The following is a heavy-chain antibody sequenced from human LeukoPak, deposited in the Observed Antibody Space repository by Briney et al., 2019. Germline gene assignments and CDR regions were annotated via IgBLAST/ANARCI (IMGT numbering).Heavy chain of an antibody. CDR3: ALYGSGSSSFDY. Sequence: GGTLRLSCAASGFTFSSYGMSWVRQAPGKGLEWVSAISGSGDITYYADSVKGRFTISRDNSKNTLYLQMNSLRAEDTAVYYCALYGSGSSSFDYWGQGTLVTVSS. CDR2: ISGSGDIT. CDR1: GFTFSSYG. D-gene: IGHD3-10*01. J-gene: IGHJ4*02. V-gene: IGHV3-23*01.